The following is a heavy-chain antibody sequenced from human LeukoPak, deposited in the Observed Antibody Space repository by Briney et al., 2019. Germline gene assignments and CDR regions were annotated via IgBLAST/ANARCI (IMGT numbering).Heavy chain of an antibody. CDR1: GGSISSYY. CDR2: IYYSGST. CDR3: ASAIAAAGTLAFDI. J-gene: IGHJ3*02. D-gene: IGHD6-13*01. V-gene: IGHV4-59*08. Sequence: SETLSLTCTVSGGSISSYYWSWIRQPPGKGLEWIGYIYYSGSTNYNPSLKSRVTISVDTSKNQFSLKLSSVTAADTAVYYCASAIAAAGTLAFDIWGQGTMVTVSS.